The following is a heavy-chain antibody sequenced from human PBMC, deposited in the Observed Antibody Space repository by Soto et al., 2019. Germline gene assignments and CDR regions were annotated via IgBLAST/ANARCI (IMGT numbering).Heavy chain of an antibody. J-gene: IGHJ4*02. CDR2: IYYSGST. Sequence: SETLSLTCTVSGGSISSYYWSWIRQPPGKGLEWIGYIYYSGSTNYNPSLKSRVTISVDTSKNQFSLKLSSVTAADTAVYYCARGGYDILTGSHGFDYWGQGTLVTVSS. CDR3: ARGGYDILTGSHGFDY. D-gene: IGHD3-9*01. V-gene: IGHV4-59*01. CDR1: GGSISSYY.